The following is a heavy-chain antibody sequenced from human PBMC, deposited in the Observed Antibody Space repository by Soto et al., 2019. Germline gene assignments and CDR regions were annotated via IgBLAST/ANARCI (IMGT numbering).Heavy chain of an antibody. J-gene: IGHJ4*02. Sequence: QLQLQESGPGLVKPSETLSLTCNVSGVSISDTSYYWGWIRQPPGKGLEWIGTIYFNGNTFYNPSLTSRRTISVDTSENQFSLRRHSVTAAHTAVYYCAREGSYWGKGTLVAVTS. CDR1: GVSISDTSYY. CDR2: IYFNGNT. CDR3: AREGSY. V-gene: IGHV4-39*02.